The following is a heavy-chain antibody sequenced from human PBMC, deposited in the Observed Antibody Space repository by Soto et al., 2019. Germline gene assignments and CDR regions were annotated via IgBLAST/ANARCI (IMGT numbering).Heavy chain of an antibody. CDR3: ARERGYCISTSCFPYYYYYGMDV. D-gene: IGHD2-2*01. V-gene: IGHV3-30-3*01. J-gene: IGHJ6*02. CDR2: ISYDGSNK. CDR1: GFTFSSYA. Sequence: PGGSLRLSCAASGFTFSSYAMHWVRQAPGKGLEWVAVISYDGSNKYYADSVKGRFTISRDNSKNTLYLQMNSLRAEDTAVYYCARERGYCISTSCFPYYYYYGMDVWGQGTTVTVSS.